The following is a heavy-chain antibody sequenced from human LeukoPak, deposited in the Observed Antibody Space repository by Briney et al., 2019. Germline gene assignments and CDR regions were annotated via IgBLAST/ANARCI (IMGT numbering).Heavy chain of an antibody. CDR1: GGSISSYY. J-gene: IGHJ5*02. V-gene: IGHV4-59*12. CDR2: IYYSGST. Sequence: PSETLSLTCTVSGGSISSYYWSWIRQPPGKGLEWIGSIYYSGSTHYNPSLKSRVTISVDTSKNQFSLKLSSVTAADTAVYYCAREGSRFLLYNWFDPWGQGTLVTVSS. D-gene: IGHD3-16*01. CDR3: AREGSRFLLYNWFDP.